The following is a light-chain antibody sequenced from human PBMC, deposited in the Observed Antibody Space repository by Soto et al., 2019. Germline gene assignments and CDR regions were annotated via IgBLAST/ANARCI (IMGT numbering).Light chain of an antibody. CDR3: QQYNAWPPT. CDR1: QRVGSS. V-gene: IGKV3-15*01. Sequence: VLTQSPATPSVSPGERVTLSCRTSQRVGSSLAWYQQVPGQAPRRLIYGASSRETGISDRFSGGGSGTKFVLTISDLQSEDFAVDSCQQYNAWPPTFGQGTKVDI. J-gene: IGKJ1*01. CDR2: GAS.